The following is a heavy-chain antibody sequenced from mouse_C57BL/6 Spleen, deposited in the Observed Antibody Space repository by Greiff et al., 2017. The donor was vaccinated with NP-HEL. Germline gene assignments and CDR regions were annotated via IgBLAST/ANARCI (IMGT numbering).Heavy chain of an antibody. V-gene: IGHV1-4*01. CDR1: GYTFTSYT. CDR2: INPSSGSP. D-gene: IGHD3-3*01. J-gene: IGHJ4*01. CDR3: ARGEPLSCLGAMDY. Sequence: VQLQQSGAELARPGASVTMSCKASGYTFTSYTMHWVKQRPGQGLEWIGYINPSSGSPKYNQKFTDKATLTADKSSSTAYMQLSSLTSDDSAVYYCARGEPLSCLGAMDYWGQGTSVTVSS.